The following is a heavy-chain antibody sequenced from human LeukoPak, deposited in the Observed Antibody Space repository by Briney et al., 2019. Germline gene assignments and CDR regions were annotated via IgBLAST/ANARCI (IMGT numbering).Heavy chain of an antibody. CDR2: ISYDGSNK. CDR1: GFTFSSHA. J-gene: IGHJ4*02. D-gene: IGHD6-13*01. CDR3: ARDRVAAAGRGIDY. Sequence: GGSLRLSCAASGFTFSSHAMSWVRQAPGKGLEWVAVISYDGSNKYYADSVKGRFTISRDNSKNTLYLQMNSLRAEDTAVYYCARDRVAAAGRGIDYWGQGTLVTVSS. V-gene: IGHV3-30-3*01.